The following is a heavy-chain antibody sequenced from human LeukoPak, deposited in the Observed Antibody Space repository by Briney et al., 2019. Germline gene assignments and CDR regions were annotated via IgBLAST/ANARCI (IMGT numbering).Heavy chain of an antibody. V-gene: IGHV4-4*07. CDR3: ARLTYDFWSGYNTLDY. D-gene: IGHD3-3*01. J-gene: IGHJ4*02. Sequence: SETLSLTCTVSGGSISSCYWSWIRQPAGKGLEWIGRIYTSGSTNYNPSLKSRVTMTIDTSKNQFSLKLSSVTAADTAVYYCARLTYDFWSGYNTLDYWGQGTLVTVSS. CDR2: IYTSGST. CDR1: GGSISSCY.